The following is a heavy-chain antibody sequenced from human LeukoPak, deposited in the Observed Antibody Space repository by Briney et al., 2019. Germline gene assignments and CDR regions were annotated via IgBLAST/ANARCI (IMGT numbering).Heavy chain of an antibody. D-gene: IGHD5-18*01. Sequence: SETLSLTCTVSGGSISSSSYYWGWIRQPPGKGLEWIGSIYYSGSTYYNPSLKSRVTISVDTSKNQFSLKLSSVTAADTAVHYCARQGDTAMYDNFDYWGQGTLVTVSS. CDR1: GGSISSSSYY. CDR2: IYYSGST. V-gene: IGHV4-39*01. CDR3: ARQGDTAMYDNFDY. J-gene: IGHJ4*02.